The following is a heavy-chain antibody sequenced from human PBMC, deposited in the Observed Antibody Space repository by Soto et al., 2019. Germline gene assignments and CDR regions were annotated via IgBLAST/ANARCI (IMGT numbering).Heavy chain of an antibody. CDR3: ARIVARGGSYLVYYFDY. D-gene: IGHD1-26*01. J-gene: IGHJ4*02. CDR2: ISYDGSNK. CDR1: GFTFSSYA. Sequence: QVQLVESGGGVVQPGRSLRLSCAASGFTFSSYAMHWVRQAPGKGLEWVAVISYDGSNKYYADSVKGRFTISRDNSKNTLYLQMNSLRAEDTAVYYCARIVARGGSYLVYYFDYWGQGTLVTVSS. V-gene: IGHV3-30-3*01.